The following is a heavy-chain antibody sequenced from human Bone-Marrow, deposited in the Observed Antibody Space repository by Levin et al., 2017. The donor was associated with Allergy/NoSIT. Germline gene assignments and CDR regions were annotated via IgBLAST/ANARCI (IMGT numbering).Heavy chain of an antibody. CDR3: VNWNYDRGSYFDY. Sequence: PGGSLRLSCSASGFTFSRYDMQWVRQAPGKGLEYVSGISSNGGSTYYAGSVKGRFTISRDNSKNTLFLQMSSLRAEDTAVYYCVNWNYDRGSYFDYWGQGTLVTVSS. CDR1: GFTFSRYD. J-gene: IGHJ4*02. D-gene: IGHD3-10*02. V-gene: IGHV3-64D*06. CDR2: ISSNGGST.